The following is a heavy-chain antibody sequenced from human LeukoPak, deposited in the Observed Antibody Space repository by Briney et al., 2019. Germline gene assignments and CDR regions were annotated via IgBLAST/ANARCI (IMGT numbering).Heavy chain of an antibody. CDR2: INPNSGGT. CDR1: GYTFTGYY. D-gene: IGHD3-10*01. J-gene: IGHJ4*02. V-gene: IGHV1-2*02. Sequence: ASVKVSCKASGYTFTGYYMHWVRQAPGQGLEWMGWINPNSGGTNYAQKFQGRVTMTRDTSISTAYMELSRLRSDDTAVYYCARTYYYGSGSSGYWGQGTLVTVSS. CDR3: ARTYYYGSGSSGY.